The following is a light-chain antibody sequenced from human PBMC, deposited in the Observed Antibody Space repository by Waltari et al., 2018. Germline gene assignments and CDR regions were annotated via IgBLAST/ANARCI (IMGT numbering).Light chain of an antibody. CDR2: GAS. J-gene: IGKJ2*01. CDR1: QSVSSN. CDR3: QEHKGWPALYT. Sequence: ELVMTQSPATLSVSPGERATLSCRASQSVSSNLAWSQQKPGQAPRLLIFGASTRATGIPARFSGSGSGTEFTLTISSLEPEDFAAYYCQEHKGWPALYTFGQGTKLEIK. V-gene: IGKV3-15*01.